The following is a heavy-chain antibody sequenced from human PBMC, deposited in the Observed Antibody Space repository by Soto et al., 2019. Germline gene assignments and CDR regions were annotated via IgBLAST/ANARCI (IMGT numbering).Heavy chain of an antibody. CDR3: ARDASSGMTTVTYDY. CDR1: GGSFSGYY. J-gene: IGHJ4*02. V-gene: IGHV4-34*01. Sequence: SETLSLTCAVYGGSFSGYYWSWIRQPPGKGLEWIGEINHSGSTNYNPSLKSRVTISVDTSKNQFSLKLSSVTAADTAVYYCARDASSGMTTVTYDYWGQGTLVTVSS. CDR2: INHSGST. D-gene: IGHD4-17*01.